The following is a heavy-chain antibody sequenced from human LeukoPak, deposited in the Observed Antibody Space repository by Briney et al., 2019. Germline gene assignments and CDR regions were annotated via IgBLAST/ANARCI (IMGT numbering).Heavy chain of an antibody. V-gene: IGHV1-24*01. Sequence: ASVKVSCKVSGYTLTELSMHWVPQAPGKGLEWMGGFDPEDGETIYAQKFQGRVTMTEDTSTDTAYMELSSLRSEDTAVYYCATAPPDILTGYYRFMWTAVFDYWGQGTLVTVFS. CDR2: FDPEDGET. D-gene: IGHD3-9*01. CDR3: ATAPPDILTGYYRFMWTAVFDY. CDR1: GYTLTELS. J-gene: IGHJ4*02.